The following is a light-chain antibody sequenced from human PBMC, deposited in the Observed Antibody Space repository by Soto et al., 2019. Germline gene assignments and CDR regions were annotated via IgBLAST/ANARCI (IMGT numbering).Light chain of an antibody. CDR2: DAS. J-gene: IGKJ1*01. CDR1: QSVSSY. Sequence: ESVLTQSAATLSLSPGERATLSCRASQSVSSYLAWYQQKPGQAPRLLIYDASNRATGIPARFSGSGSGTDFTLTISSLEPEDFAVYYCQQRSNWPVFGQGTKVDIK. V-gene: IGKV3-11*01. CDR3: QQRSNWPV.